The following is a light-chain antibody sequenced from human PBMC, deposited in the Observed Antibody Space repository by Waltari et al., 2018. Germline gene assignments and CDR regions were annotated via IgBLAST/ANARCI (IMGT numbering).Light chain of an antibody. CDR1: CSNLGSTY. J-gene: IGLJ3*02. Sequence: QSVRTQPASASVTPGQRVLIPCSGGCSNLGSTYVDWYQQIPGPAPKLLIYKNDQRPSGVPDRFSGSKSGTSASLAISGLRSEDEADYFCASWDGSLSGRVFGGGTKLTVL. V-gene: IGLV1-47*01. CDR2: KND. CDR3: ASWDGSLSGRV.